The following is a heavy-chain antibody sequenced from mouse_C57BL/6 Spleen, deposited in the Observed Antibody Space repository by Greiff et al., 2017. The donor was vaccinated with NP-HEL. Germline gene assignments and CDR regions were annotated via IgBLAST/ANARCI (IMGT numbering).Heavy chain of an antibody. D-gene: IGHD2-4*01. CDR2: ISSGGDYI. CDR3: TRDRYDYDQAWFAY. CDR1: GFTFSSYA. Sequence: EVMLVESGEGLVKPGGSLKLSCAASGFTFSSYAMSWVRQTPEKRLEWVAYISSGGDYIYYADTVKGRFTISRDNARNTLYLQMSSLKSEDTAMYYCTRDRYDYDQAWFAYWGQGTLVTVSA. J-gene: IGHJ3*01. V-gene: IGHV5-9-1*02.